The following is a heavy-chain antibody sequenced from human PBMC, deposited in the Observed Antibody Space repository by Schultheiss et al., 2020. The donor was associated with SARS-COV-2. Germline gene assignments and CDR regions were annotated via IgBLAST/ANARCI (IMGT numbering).Heavy chain of an antibody. CDR1: GGSFSGYY. J-gene: IGHJ6*02. V-gene: IGHV4-34*01. Sequence: SETLSLTCAVYGGSFSGYYWSWIRQPPGKGLEWIGYISDSGSTNYNPSLKSRVTMSVDTSKNQFSLNLTAVTAADTAVYYCARRQFYYYGMDVWGQGTTVTVSS. CDR2: ISDSGST. CDR3: ARRQFYYYGMDV. D-gene: IGHD5-24*01.